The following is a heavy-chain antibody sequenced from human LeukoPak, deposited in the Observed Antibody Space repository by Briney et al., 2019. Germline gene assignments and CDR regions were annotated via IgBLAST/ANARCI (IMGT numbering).Heavy chain of an antibody. D-gene: IGHD5-12*01. CDR3: ARGSRGYSGYGYFDY. V-gene: IGHV1-69*05. CDR1: GGTFSTYA. CDR2: IIPIFGTA. Sequence: SVKVSCKASGGTFSTYAISWVRQAPGQGLEWMGGIIPIFGTANYAQKFQGRVTITTDESTSTAYMELSSLRSEDTAVYYCARGSRGYSGYGYFDYWGQGTLVTVSS. J-gene: IGHJ4*02.